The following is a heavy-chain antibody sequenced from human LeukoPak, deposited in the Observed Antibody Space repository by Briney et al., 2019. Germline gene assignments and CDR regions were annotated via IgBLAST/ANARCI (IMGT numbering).Heavy chain of an antibody. D-gene: IGHD3-22*01. CDR3: ARGDGGDYYDSSGYYYEA. CDR1: GGTFSSYA. V-gene: IGHV1-69*06. J-gene: IGHJ4*02. CDR2: IIPIFGTA. Sequence: SVKVSCKASGGTFSSYAISWVRQAPGQGLEWMGGIIPIFGTANYAQKFQGRVTITADKSTSTAYMELSSLRSEDTAVYYCARGDGGDYYDSSGYYYEAWGQGTLVTVSS.